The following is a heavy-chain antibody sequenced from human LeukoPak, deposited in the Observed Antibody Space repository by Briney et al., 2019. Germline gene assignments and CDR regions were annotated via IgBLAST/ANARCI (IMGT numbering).Heavy chain of an antibody. CDR3: ARIVVVPAAHNTYYFDY. D-gene: IGHD2-2*01. J-gene: IGHJ4*02. CDR2: INHSGST. CDR1: GGSFSGYY. V-gene: IGHV4-34*01. Sequence: PSETLSLTCAVYGGSFSGYYWSWIRQPPGKGLEWIGEINHSGSTNYNPSLKSRVTISVDTSKNQFSLKLSSVTAADTAVYYCARIVVVPAAHNTYYFDYWGQGTLVTVSS.